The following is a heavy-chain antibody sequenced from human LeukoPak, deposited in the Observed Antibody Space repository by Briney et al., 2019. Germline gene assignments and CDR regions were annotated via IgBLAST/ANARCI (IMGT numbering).Heavy chain of an antibody. V-gene: IGHV1-18*01. D-gene: IGHD2-2*01. J-gene: IGHJ6*02. CDR2: ISAYNGNT. CDR1: GGTFSSYA. CDR3: ARAQSHIVVVPAAINYYYGMDV. Sequence: ASVKVSCKASGGTFSSYAISWVRQAPGQGLEWMGWISAYNGNTNYAQKLQGRVTMTTDTSTSTAYMELRSLRSDDTAVYYCARAQSHIVVVPAAINYYYGMDVWGQGTTVTVSS.